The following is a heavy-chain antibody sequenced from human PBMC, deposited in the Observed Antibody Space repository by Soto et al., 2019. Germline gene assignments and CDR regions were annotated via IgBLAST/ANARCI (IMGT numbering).Heavy chain of an antibody. CDR2: MSYSGST. CDR3: ARRYGGNFDY. Sequence: SETLSLTCTASGGSISSCGYYWSCLRQHPGKGLEWIGYMSYSGSTHYNPSLKSRITISVDTSKNQFSLNLTSVTAADTAVYYCARRYGGNFDYWGQGTLVSVSS. V-gene: IGHV4-31*03. D-gene: IGHD1-26*01. J-gene: IGHJ4*02. CDR1: GGSISSCGYY.